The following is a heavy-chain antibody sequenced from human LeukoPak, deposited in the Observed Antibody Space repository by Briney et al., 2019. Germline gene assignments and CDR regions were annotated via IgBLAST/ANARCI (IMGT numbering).Heavy chain of an antibody. D-gene: IGHD1-7*01. CDR2: ITSSSSYT. J-gene: IGHJ4*02. V-gene: IGHV3-11*06. Sequence: GGSLRLSCAASGFTFSDYYMSWIRQAPGKGLEWLSFITSSSSYTNYADSVKGRFTISRDNAKKSLYLQMNSLRDEDTAVYYCARGPAGTTGHDYWGQGTLVTVSS. CDR1: GFTFSDYY. CDR3: ARGPAGTTGHDY.